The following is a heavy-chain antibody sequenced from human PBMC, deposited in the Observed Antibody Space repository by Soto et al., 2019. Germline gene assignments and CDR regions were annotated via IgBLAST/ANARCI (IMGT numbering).Heavy chain of an antibody. CDR2: ISNNGYST. CDR3: VTIISAPGAFDY. D-gene: IGHD3-10*01. V-gene: IGHV3-64D*06. J-gene: IGHJ4*02. Sequence: PGGSLRLSCSVSGLSLFTQTIHWVRQAPGKGLEYVSAISNNGYSTFYADSVRGRFTISTDISKNTVYLQMTTLRTEDTAIYYCVTIISAPGAFDYWGQGTLVTVSS. CDR1: GLSLFTQT.